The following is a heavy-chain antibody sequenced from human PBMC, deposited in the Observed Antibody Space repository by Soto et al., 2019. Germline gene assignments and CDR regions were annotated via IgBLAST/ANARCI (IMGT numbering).Heavy chain of an antibody. Sequence: AGGSLRLSGAASGFTVSSNYMRWVRQAPGTGLEWVSVIYSGGSTYYADSVKGRFTIARDNSKNTLYLQMNSLRAEDTAVYYCARGETYGDDGYYYYYGMDVWGQGTTVTVSS. D-gene: IGHD4-17*01. CDR1: GFTVSSNY. J-gene: IGHJ6*02. CDR3: ARGETYGDDGYYYYYGMDV. CDR2: IYSGGST. V-gene: IGHV3-53*01.